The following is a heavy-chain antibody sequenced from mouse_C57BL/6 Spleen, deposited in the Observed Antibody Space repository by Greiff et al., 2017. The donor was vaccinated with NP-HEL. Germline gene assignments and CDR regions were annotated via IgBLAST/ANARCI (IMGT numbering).Heavy chain of an antibody. D-gene: IGHD2-5*01. V-gene: IGHV5-4*01. CDR2: ISDGGSYT. CDR3: ARDGDYSNWFAY. CDR1: GFTFSSYA. Sequence: DVMLVESGGGLVKPGGSLKLSCAASGFTFSSYAMSWVRQTPEKRLEWVATISDGGSYTYYPDNVKGRFTISRDNAKNNLYLQMSHLKSEDTAMYYCARDGDYSNWFAYWGQGTLVTVSA. J-gene: IGHJ3*01.